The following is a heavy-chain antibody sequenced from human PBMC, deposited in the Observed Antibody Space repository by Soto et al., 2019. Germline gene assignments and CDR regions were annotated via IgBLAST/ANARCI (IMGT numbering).Heavy chain of an antibody. V-gene: IGHV3-30-3*01. D-gene: IGHD2-2*01. CDR2: ISNDGNNK. CDR1: GFTFSSYA. Sequence: QVQLVESGGGVVQPGRSLRLSCAASGFTFSSYAMHWVRQAPGKGLEWVAVISNDGNNKEYADSVKGRFTISRDNSKTTLYLQMNSLRAEDAAVYYCARTYDCATTNCYRAFDVWGQGTMVTVSS. J-gene: IGHJ3*01. CDR3: ARTYDCATTNCYRAFDV.